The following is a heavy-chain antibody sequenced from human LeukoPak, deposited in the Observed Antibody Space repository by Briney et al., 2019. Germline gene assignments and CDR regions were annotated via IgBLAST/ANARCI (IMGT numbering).Heavy chain of an antibody. V-gene: IGHV4-4*07. J-gene: IGHJ6*02. CDR3: ARSDCSSTSCPREYGMDV. D-gene: IGHD2-2*01. CDR2: IYTSGST. Sequence: SETLSLTCTVSGGSISSYYWSWIRQPAGKGLEWIGRIYTSGSTNYHPSLKSRVTMSVDTSKNQFPLKLSSVTAADTAVYYCARSDCSSTSCPREYGMDVWGQGTTVTVSS. CDR1: GGSISSYY.